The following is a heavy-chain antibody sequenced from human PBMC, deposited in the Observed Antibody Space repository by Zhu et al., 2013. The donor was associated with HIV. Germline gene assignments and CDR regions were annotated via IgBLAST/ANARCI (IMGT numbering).Heavy chain of an antibody. CDR2: IIPAFGVL. CDR1: GGSFTHYA. D-gene: IGHD1-26*01. V-gene: IGHV1-69*17. J-gene: IGHJ4*02. CDR3: ARREKASDNSGLFDY. Sequence: QVTVMQSEAVVKKPGSSVRVSCKSTGGSFTHYAMNWVRQAPGQGFEWMGGIIPAFGVLNYAQRFQGRITTSASKETSTDFLDLRSLTSGDTAIYYCARREKASDNSGLFDYWGQGTLVTVSS.